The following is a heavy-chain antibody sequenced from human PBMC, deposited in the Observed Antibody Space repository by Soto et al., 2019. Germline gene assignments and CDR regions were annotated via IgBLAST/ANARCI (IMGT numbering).Heavy chain of an antibody. Sequence: ASVKVSCKASGYTFTSYAMHWVRQAPGQGLEWMGIINPRDGSTNYAQKFQGWVIMTRDTSISTAYMELSRLSSDDSAVFYCARDSGFETFYYDSSGYLRPYYYYGMDVWGQGTTVTVSS. CDR3: ARDSGFETFYYDSSGYLRPYYYYGMDV. CDR2: INPRDGST. CDR1: GYTFTSYA. D-gene: IGHD3-22*01. V-gene: IGHV1-2*04. J-gene: IGHJ6*02.